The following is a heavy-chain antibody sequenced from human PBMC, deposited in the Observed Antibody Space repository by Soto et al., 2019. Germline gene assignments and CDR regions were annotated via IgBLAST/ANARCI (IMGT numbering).Heavy chain of an antibody. CDR2: IYYSGST. D-gene: IGHD3-22*01. CDR3: ARGLGGYDSSAFAHHYYGMDV. Sequence: SETLSLTCTVSGGSVSSGSYYWSWIRQPPGKGLEWIGYIYYSGSTNYNPSLKSRVTISVDTSKNQFSLELSSVTAADTAVFYCARGLGGYDSSAFAHHYYGMDVWGQGTTVTVSS. CDR1: GGSVSSGSYY. V-gene: IGHV4-61*01. J-gene: IGHJ6*02.